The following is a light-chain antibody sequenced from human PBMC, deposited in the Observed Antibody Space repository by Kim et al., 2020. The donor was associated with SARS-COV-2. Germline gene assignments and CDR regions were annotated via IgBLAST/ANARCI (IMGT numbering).Light chain of an antibody. CDR3: ASWDDSLNGHV. J-gene: IGLJ1*01. V-gene: IGLV1-44*01. CDR1: SSNIGRNA. Sequence: QSVLTQPPSASGTPGQRVTISCSGSSSNIGRNAVDWYQHPPGTAPKLLIYTNNQRPSGVPDRFSGSKSGTSASLAISGLQSEDEADYYCASWDDSLNGHVFGTGTKVTVL. CDR2: TNN.